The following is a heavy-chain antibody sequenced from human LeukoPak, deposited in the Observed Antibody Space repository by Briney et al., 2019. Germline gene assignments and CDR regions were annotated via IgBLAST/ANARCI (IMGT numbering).Heavy chain of an antibody. CDR1: GLIFSRYA. Sequence: GGSLRLSCVASGLIFSRYAMNWVRQPPGKGLEWVSSLGGINGYTYYADSVKGRFSISRDNSKNTLYLQMNSLRAEDTALYYCAKATSGCYACDIDFWGQGTLVTVSS. D-gene: IGHD2-2*01. J-gene: IGHJ4*02. CDR3: AKATSGCYACDIDF. V-gene: IGHV3-23*01. CDR2: LGGINGYT.